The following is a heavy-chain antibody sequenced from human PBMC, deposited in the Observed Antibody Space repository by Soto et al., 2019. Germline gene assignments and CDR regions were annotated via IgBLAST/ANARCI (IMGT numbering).Heavy chain of an antibody. D-gene: IGHD2-8*01. V-gene: IGHV3-30-3*01. CDR1: GFTFSSNA. Sequence: QVQLVESGGGVVQPGRSLRLSCAASGFTFSSNAMHWVRQAPGKGLEWVAVISYDGINKYYADSVKGRFTISRDNSKNTLFLQMNSLRAEDAGVYYCARVVDGVSGADYWGQGTLVTVSS. J-gene: IGHJ4*02. CDR3: ARVVDGVSGADY. CDR2: ISYDGINK.